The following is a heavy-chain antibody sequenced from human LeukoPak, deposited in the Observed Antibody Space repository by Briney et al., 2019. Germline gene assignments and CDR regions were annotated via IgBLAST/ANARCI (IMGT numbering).Heavy chain of an antibody. J-gene: IGHJ6*03. Sequence: GGSLRLSCEVSGFTFSTYMMNWVRQAPGKGLEWLSYISSDSGAIYYADSVKGRFTISRDNAQKSLYLQMNSLRAEDTAVYYCARGGLRHYYYYYMDVWGKGTTVTVSS. CDR1: GFTFSTYM. V-gene: IGHV3-48*01. CDR2: ISSDSGAI. CDR3: ARGGLRHYYYYYMDV. D-gene: IGHD4-17*01.